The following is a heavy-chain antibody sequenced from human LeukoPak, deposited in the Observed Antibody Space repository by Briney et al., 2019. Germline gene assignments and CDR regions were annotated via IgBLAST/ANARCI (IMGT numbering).Heavy chain of an antibody. V-gene: IGHV3-33*01. CDR3: ARRGRGYGSGSYSFDY. D-gene: IGHD3-10*01. CDR2: IWYDGSNK. Sequence: GGSLRLSCAASGFTFSSYGMHWVRQAPGKGLEWVAVIWYDGSNKYYADSVKGRFTISRDNSKNTLYLQMNSLRAEDTAVYYCARRGRGYGSGSYSFDYWGLGTLVTVSS. CDR1: GFTFSSYG. J-gene: IGHJ4*02.